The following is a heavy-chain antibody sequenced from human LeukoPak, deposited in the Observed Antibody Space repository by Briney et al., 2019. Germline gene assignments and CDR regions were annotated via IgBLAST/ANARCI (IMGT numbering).Heavy chain of an antibody. J-gene: IGHJ5*02. D-gene: IGHD1-26*01. CDR1: GYTFTSYY. CDR3: ARDERRTTTWTPVGWFDP. CDR2: INPSSGST. Sequence: ASVKVSCKASGYTFTSYYMHWVRQAPGQGLEWMGMINPSSGSTRYAQKFQGRVTMTRDMSTSTVYMDLSSLRSEDTAVYYCARDERRTTTWTPVGWFDPWGQGTLVTVSS. V-gene: IGHV1-46*01.